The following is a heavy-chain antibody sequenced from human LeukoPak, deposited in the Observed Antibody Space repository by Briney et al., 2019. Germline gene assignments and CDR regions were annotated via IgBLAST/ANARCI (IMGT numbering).Heavy chain of an antibody. Sequence: KPSETLSLTCTVSGGSISSSSYYRGWIRQPPGKGLEWIGSIYYSGSTYYNPSLKSRVTISVDTSKNQFSLKLSSVTAADTAVYYCARKTDAKSYYPDWGQGTLVTVSS. CDR3: ARKTDAKSYYPD. CDR2: IYYSGST. J-gene: IGHJ4*02. V-gene: IGHV4-39*07. D-gene: IGHD3-10*01. CDR1: GGSISSSSYY.